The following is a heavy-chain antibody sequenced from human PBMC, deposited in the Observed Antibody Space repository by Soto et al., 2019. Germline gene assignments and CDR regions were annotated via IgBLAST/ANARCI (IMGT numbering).Heavy chain of an antibody. CDR1: GFTFSSYW. CDR2: IKQDGSEK. V-gene: IGHV3-7*01. D-gene: IGHD3-10*01. J-gene: IGHJ4*02. CDR3: ARGGNYGSGSYYTH. Sequence: GGSLRLSCAASGFTFSSYWMSWVRQAPGKGLEWVANIKQDGSEKYYVDSVKGRFTNSRDNAKNSLYLQMNSLRAEDTAVYYCARGGNYGSGSYYTHWGQGTLVTVSS.